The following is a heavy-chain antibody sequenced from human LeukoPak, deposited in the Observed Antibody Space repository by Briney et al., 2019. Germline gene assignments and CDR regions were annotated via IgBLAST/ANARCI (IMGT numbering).Heavy chain of an antibody. Sequence: ASVKVSCKASGYTFTSYGISWVRQAPGQGLEWMGWISAYNGNTNYAQKLQGSVTMTTDTSTSTAYMELRSLRSDDAAVYYCAILKYSSGWSTWGQGTLVTVSS. V-gene: IGHV1-18*01. J-gene: IGHJ5*02. CDR1: GYTFTSYG. CDR3: AILKYSSGWST. D-gene: IGHD6-19*01. CDR2: ISAYNGNT.